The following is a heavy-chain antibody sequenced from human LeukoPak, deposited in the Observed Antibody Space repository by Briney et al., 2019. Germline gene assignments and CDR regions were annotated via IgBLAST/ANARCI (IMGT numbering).Heavy chain of an antibody. CDR3: ARHGTWNLDY. CDR2: IYSSGSA. J-gene: IGHJ4*02. V-gene: IGHV4-59*08. Sequence: SETLSLTCTVSGGSISSNYWSWIRQPPGKGLEWIGYIYSSGSATYNPSLRSRVTISVDTSKNEFSLRLSSVTAADTAVYYCARHGTWNLDYWAREPWSPSP. CDR1: GGSISSNY. D-gene: IGHD1-1*01.